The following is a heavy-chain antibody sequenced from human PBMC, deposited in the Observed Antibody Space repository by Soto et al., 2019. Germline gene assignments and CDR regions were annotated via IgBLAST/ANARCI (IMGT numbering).Heavy chain of an antibody. D-gene: IGHD5-18*01. CDR3: ARDQPGYSYGYGLGY. CDR1: GFTFSSYS. J-gene: IGHJ4*02. Sequence: EVQLVESGGGLVKPGGSLRLSCAASGFTFSSYSMNWVRQAPGKGLEWVSSISSSSSYIYYADSVKGRFTLSRDNATNSRYLQMNSPRAEDTALYYCARDQPGYSYGYGLGYWGQGTLVTVSS. CDR2: ISSSSSYI. V-gene: IGHV3-21*01.